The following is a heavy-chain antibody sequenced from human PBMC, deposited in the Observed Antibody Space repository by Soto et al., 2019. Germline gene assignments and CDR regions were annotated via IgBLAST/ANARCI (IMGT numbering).Heavy chain of an antibody. CDR1: GASITRDGYY. D-gene: IGHD3-10*01. J-gene: IGHJ4*02. V-gene: IGHV4-31*03. Sequence: QVQLQQSGPGLVKPSQTLSLTCTVSGASITRDGYYWSWLRQHPGKGLEWIGHIYYSGNTYYDLSLVSRLTISVDTSKNPFSLRLTSVTAADTAVYYCARTVGSGSPDFDYWGQGTLVTVSS. CDR3: ARTVGSGSPDFDY. CDR2: IYYSGNT.